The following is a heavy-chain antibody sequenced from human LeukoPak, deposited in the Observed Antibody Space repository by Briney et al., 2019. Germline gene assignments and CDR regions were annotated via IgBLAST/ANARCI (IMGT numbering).Heavy chain of an antibody. CDR1: GFTFSSYA. CDR3: ARVSLWFGELWG. Sequence: PGGSLRLSCAASGFTFSSYAMHWVRQAPGKGLEWVAVISYDGSNKYYADSVKGRFTISRDNSKNTLYLQMNSLRAEDTAVYYCARVSLWFGELWGWGQGTLVTVSS. D-gene: IGHD3-10*01. J-gene: IGHJ4*02. V-gene: IGHV3-30-3*01. CDR2: ISYDGSNK.